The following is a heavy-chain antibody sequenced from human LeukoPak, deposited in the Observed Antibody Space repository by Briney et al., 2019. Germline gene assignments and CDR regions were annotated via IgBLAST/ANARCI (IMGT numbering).Heavy chain of an antibody. CDR2: IYSGGRT. V-gene: IGHV3-53*01. CDR3: AIYDSSGYYNY. J-gene: IGHJ4*02. Sequence: HPGGSLRLSCAASGFTVSSNDMSWVRQAPGKGLEWVSVIYSGGRTFYADSVKGRFTISRDNSKNTLYLQMNSLRAEDTAVYYCAIYDSSGYYNYWGQGTLVTVSS. D-gene: IGHD3-22*01. CDR1: GFTVSSND.